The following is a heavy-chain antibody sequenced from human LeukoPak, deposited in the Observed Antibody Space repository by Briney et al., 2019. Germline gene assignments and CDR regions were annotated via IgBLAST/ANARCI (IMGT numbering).Heavy chain of an antibody. J-gene: IGHJ5*02. CDR3: ARHPYQLLWLSWFDP. CDR1: GGSSSSSRYY. Sequence: SETLSLTCTVSGGSSSSSRYYWGWIRQPPGKGLELIGSIYYSGSTYYNPSLKSRVTISVDTSNNQFSLKLSSVTATDTAVYYCARHPYQLLWLSWFDPWGQGTLVTVSS. V-gene: IGHV4-39*01. D-gene: IGHD2-2*01. CDR2: IYYSGST.